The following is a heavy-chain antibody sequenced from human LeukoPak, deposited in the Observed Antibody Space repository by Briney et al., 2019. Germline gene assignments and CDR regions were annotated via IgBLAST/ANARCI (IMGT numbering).Heavy chain of an antibody. J-gene: IGHJ4*02. V-gene: IGHV3-30*01. Sequence: GGSLRLSCAASGFIFSSYPMHWVRQAPGLGLQWVAVISHDGSNKFYEDSVKGRFTISRDSSKSTLYLHLNIPRPEDMAMYYCTRSVVTTADFDYWGQGTLVTVSS. CDR2: ISHDGSNK. CDR1: GFIFSSYP. D-gene: IGHD2-21*02. CDR3: TRSVVTTADFDY.